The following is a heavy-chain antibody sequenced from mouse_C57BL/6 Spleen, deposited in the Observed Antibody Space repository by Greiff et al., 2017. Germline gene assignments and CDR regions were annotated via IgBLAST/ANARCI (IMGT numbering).Heavy chain of an antibody. CDR2: ISDGGSYT. D-gene: IGHD1-2*01. CDR1: GFTFSSYA. CDR3: ARGLLRLYFDY. Sequence: EVKVVESGGGLVKPGGSLKLSCAASGFTFSSYAMSWVRQTPEKRLEWVATISDGGSYTYYPDNVKGRFTISRDNAKNNLYLQMSHLKSEDTAMYDCARGLLRLYFDYWGQGTTLTVSS. J-gene: IGHJ2*01. V-gene: IGHV5-4*03.